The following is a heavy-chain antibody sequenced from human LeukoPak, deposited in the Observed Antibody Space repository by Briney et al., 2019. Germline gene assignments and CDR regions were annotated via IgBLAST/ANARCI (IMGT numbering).Heavy chain of an antibody. J-gene: IGHJ4*02. CDR2: IYYSGST. CDR3: ARATFGGVIVGGYFDY. CDR1: GGSISSYY. V-gene: IGHV4-59*12. Sequence: KPSETLSLTCTVSGGSISSYYWSWIRQPPGKGLEWIGYIYYSGSTNYNPSLKSRVTISVDTSKNQFSLKLSSVTAADTAVYYCARATFGGVIVGGYFDYWGQGTLVTVSS. D-gene: IGHD3-16*02.